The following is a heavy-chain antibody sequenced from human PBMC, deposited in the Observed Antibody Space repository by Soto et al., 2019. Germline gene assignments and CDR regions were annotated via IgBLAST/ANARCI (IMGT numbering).Heavy chain of an antibody. CDR3: ARPDRYYYGMDV. CDR2: IYYSGST. J-gene: IGHJ6*02. Sequence: QLQLQESGPGLVKPSETLSLTCTVSGGSISSSSYYWGWIRQPPGKGLEWIGSIYYSGSTYYNPSLKSRVTISVDTSKNQFSLKLSSVTAADTAVYYCARPDRYYYGMDVWGQGTTVTVSS. CDR1: GGSISSSSYY. V-gene: IGHV4-39*01. D-gene: IGHD3-22*01.